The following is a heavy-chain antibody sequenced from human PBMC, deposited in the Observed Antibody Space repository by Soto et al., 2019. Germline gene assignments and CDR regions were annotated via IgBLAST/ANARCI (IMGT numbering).Heavy chain of an antibody. CDR2: INPNRGGP. J-gene: IGHJ4*02. CDR1: GYTFTGYY. D-gene: IGHD6-19*01. Sequence: QVQLVQSGAEVKKPGASVKVSCKASGYTFTGYYMHWVRQAPGQGLEWMGWINPNRGGPNYAQKFQGWVHMTRDASISTDYMELSRLGSDDTAVYYCARAAVAGTGMYDYWGQGTLVTVSS. CDR3: ARAAVAGTGMYDY. V-gene: IGHV1-2*04.